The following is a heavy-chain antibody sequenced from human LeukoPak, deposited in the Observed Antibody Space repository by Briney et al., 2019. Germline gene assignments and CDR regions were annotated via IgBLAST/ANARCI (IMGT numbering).Heavy chain of an antibody. CDR1: GFTFSSYE. V-gene: IGHV3-48*03. D-gene: IGHD3-10*01. J-gene: IGHJ4*02. CDR3: ARDPYYGSGSYDY. Sequence: QPGGSLRLSCAASGFTFSSYEMNWVRQAPGKGLEWVSYISSSGSTIYYADSVKGRFTISRDNARNSLYLQMNSLRAEDTAVYYCARDPYYGSGSYDYWGQGTLVTVSS. CDR2: ISSSGSTI.